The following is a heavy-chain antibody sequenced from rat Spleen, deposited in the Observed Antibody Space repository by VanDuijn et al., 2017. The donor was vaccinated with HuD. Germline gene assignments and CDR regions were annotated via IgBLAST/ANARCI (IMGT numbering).Heavy chain of an antibody. CDR3: SRDEYRYNWGFGY. J-gene: IGHJ3*01. V-gene: IGHV2-6*01. CDR2: ISSNGST. D-gene: IGHD1-5*01. CDR1: GFSLTSYN. Sequence: VQLKESGPGLVQPSQTLSLTCTVSGFSLTSYNVHWVRQPPGKGLEWIAAISSNGSTYYNSALTSRLSISRDTSKSQVFLKMNSLQYEDTAIYFCSRDEYRYNWGFGYWGQGTLVTVSS.